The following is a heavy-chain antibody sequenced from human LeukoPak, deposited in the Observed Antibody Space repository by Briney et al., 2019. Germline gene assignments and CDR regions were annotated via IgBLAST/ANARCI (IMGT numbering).Heavy chain of an antibody. CDR3: ARRDYYMDV. CDR2: INHSGST. V-gene: IGHV4-34*01. Sequence: PSESLSLTCAVYGGSFSGYYWSWIRQPPGKGLEWIGEINHSGSTNYNPSLKSRVTISVDTSQNQFSLKLSSVTAADTAVYYCARRDYYMDVWGKGTTVTVSS. J-gene: IGHJ6*03. CDR1: GGSFSGYY.